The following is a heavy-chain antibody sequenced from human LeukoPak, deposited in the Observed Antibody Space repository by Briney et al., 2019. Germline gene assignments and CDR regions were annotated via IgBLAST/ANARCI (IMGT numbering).Heavy chain of an antibody. V-gene: IGHV4-30-2*01. CDR3: ARGGKPPRINWFDP. CDR2: IYHSGST. CDR1: GGSISSGGYS. J-gene: IGHJ5*02. Sequence: SETPSLTCAVSGGSISSGGYSWSWIRQPPGKGLEWIGYIYHSGSTYYNPSLKSRVTISVDRSKNQFSLKLSSVTAADTAVYYCARGGKPPRINWFDPWGQGTLVTVSS.